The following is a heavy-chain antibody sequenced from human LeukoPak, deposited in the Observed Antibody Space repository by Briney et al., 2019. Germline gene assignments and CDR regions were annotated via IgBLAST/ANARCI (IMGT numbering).Heavy chain of an antibody. CDR3: AREYYYDSSGYYFDY. CDR1: GGSISSGYYY. Sequence: SQTLSLTCTVSGGSISSGYYYWSWIRQPPGKGLEWIGYIYYSGSTYYNPSLKSRVTISVDTSKNQFSLKLSSVTAADTAVYYCAREYYYDSSGYYFDYWGQGTLVTVSS. D-gene: IGHD3-22*01. J-gene: IGHJ4*02. CDR2: IYYSGST. V-gene: IGHV4-30-4*08.